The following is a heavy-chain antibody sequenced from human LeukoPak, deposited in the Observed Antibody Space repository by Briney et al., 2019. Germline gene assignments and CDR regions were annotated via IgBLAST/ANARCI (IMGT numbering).Heavy chain of an antibody. CDR3: AISGVYCSGGSCYKH. V-gene: IGHV3-7*01. CDR1: GFTLSNYW. CDR2: INQDGSEK. Sequence: GGSLRLSCAASGFTLSNYWMSWVRRAPGKGLEWVANINQDGSEKYYVDSVKGRFTISRDNAKNSLYLQMNSLRAEDTAVYYCAISGVYCSGGSCYKHWGQGTLVTVSS. J-gene: IGHJ1*01. D-gene: IGHD2-15*01.